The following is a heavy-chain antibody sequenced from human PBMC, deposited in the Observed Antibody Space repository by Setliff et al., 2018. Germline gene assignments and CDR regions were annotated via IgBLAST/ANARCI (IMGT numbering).Heavy chain of an antibody. CDR3: ARDAPYTNTWRYFDH. CDR2: IFPGNSNT. V-gene: IGHV5-51*01. Sequence: GESLKISCQGSGYSFTNNWIAWVRQMPGKGLECMGIIFPGNSNTRYSPSFQGQVTISVDKAINTAYLQWTSLKVSDTAMYFCARDAPYTNTWRYFDHWGQGTLVTVSS. CDR1: GYSFTNNW. D-gene: IGHD6-13*01. J-gene: IGHJ4*02.